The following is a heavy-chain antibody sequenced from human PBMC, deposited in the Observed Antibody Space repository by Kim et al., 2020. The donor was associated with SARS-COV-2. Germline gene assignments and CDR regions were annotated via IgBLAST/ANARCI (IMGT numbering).Heavy chain of an antibody. D-gene: IGHD1-1*01. Sequence: ANAVKEQLTISRDKSKNTLYRQMNSRSAEDTAVYYCARDLSWLGTTIDYWGQGTLVSVSS. J-gene: IGHJ4*02. CDR3: ARDLSWLGTTIDY. V-gene: IGHV3-33*01.